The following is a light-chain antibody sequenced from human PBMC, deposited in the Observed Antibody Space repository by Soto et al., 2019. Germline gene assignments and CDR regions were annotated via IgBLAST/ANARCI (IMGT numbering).Light chain of an antibody. CDR3: SSYTSDITLA. CDR1: SSDIGSYNR. J-gene: IGLJ1*01. CDR2: EVS. V-gene: IGLV2-18*02. Sequence: QSVLTQPPSVSGSPGQSVTISCTGTSSDIGSYNRVSWYQQPPGTAPKLMIYEVSNRPSGVPDRFSGSKSGNTASLTISGLQAEDEADYYCSSYTSDITLAFGTGTKLTVL.